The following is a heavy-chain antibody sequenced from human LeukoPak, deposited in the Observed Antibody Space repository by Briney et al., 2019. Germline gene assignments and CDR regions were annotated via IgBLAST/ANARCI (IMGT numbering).Heavy chain of an antibody. CDR1: GGTFSSYA. CDR3: ARGPHGNYYYYYMDV. V-gene: IGHV1-69*05. J-gene: IGHJ6*03. Sequence: SVKVSCKASGGTFSSYAISWVRQAPGQGLEWMGGIIPIFGTANYAQKFQGRVTITTDESTSTAYMELSSLRSEDTAVCYCARGPHGNYYYYYMDVWGKGTTVTVSS. CDR2: IIPIFGTA.